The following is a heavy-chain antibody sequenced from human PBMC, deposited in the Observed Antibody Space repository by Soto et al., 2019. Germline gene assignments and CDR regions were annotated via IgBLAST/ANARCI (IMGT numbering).Heavy chain of an antibody. J-gene: IGHJ4*02. Sequence: GGSLRLSCAASGFTFSSYWMSWVRQAPGKGLEWVANIKQDGSEKYYVDSVKGRFTISRDNAKNSLYLQMNSLRAEDTAVYYCASIGIVATIAYFDYWGQGTLVTVSS. CDR1: GFTFSSYW. CDR3: ASIGIVATIAYFDY. V-gene: IGHV3-7*05. D-gene: IGHD5-12*01. CDR2: IKQDGSEK.